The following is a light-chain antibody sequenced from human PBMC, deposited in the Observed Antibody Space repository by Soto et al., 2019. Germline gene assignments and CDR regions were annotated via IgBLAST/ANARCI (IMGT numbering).Light chain of an antibody. CDR3: QQYNSYSGT. V-gene: IGKV1-5*01. Sequence: DIQMTQSPSTLSASVGDRVTITCRASQSISSWLAWYQQKPGKAPKLLIYDASSLESGVPSRFSGSGSGTEFTLTISSLQPDDFATYYCQQYNSYSGTFGQGTKAEIK. J-gene: IGKJ1*01. CDR1: QSISSW. CDR2: DAS.